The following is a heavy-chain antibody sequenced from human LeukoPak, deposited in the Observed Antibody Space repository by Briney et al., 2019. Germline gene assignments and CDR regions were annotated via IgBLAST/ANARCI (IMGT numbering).Heavy chain of an antibody. Sequence: GGSLRLSCAAAGFNFDDYAMHWVRQAPGKGLEWVSGLSWNSGSIAYADSVKGRFTISRDNSANSLYLQMNSLRGEDTALYYCTKDKGGSWSSYYIMDVWGKGAMVTVSS. V-gene: IGHV3-9*01. CDR1: GFNFDDYA. J-gene: IGHJ6*03. CDR2: LSWNSGSI. D-gene: IGHD1-26*01. CDR3: TKDKGGSWSSYYIMDV.